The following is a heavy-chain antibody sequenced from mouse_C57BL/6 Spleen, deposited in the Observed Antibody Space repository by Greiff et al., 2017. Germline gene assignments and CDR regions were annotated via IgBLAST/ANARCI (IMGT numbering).Heavy chain of an antibody. J-gene: IGHJ4*01. V-gene: IGHV1-64*01. CDR2: IHPNSGST. Sequence: VQLQQPGAELVKPGASVKLSCKASGYTFTSYWMHWVKQRPGQGLEWIGMIHPNSGSTNYNEKFKSKATLTVDKSSSTAYMQLSSLTSEDSAVYYCARRANWDVEDAMDYWGQGTSVTVSS. D-gene: IGHD4-1*01. CDR1: GYTFTSYW. CDR3: ARRANWDVEDAMDY.